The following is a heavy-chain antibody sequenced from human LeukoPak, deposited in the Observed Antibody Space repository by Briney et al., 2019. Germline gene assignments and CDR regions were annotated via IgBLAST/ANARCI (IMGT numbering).Heavy chain of an antibody. CDR2: IYYRSKWYS. CDR1: GDSVSGGSAG. Sequence: SQTLSLTCAISGDSVSGGSAGWNWIRQSPSRGLEWLGRIYYRSKWYSDYAISLKSRITINPDTSRDQFSLQLNSVTHDDTAVYYCTGVGLVRGTLHWFDPWGQGTLVTVSS. CDR3: TGVGLVRGTLHWFDP. J-gene: IGHJ5*02. V-gene: IGHV6-1*01. D-gene: IGHD3-10*01.